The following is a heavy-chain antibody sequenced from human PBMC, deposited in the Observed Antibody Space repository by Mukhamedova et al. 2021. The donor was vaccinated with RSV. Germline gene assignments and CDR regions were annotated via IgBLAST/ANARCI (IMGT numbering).Heavy chain of an antibody. CDR2: ISGSGGNT. J-gene: IGHJ4*02. V-gene: IGHV3-23*01. Sequence: GKGLEWVSAISGSGGNTYYADSAMGRFTISRDNSKNMLSLQMNSLRVDDTAVYYCAKEARGYSYGQDWGQGTLVTVLS. CDR3: AKEARGYSYGQD. D-gene: IGHD5-18*01.